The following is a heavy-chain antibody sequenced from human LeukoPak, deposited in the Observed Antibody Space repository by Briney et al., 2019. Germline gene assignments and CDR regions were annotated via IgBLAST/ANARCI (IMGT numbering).Heavy chain of an antibody. Sequence: GGSLRLSCAASGFTFTNNWMNWVRQAPGKGLEGVANLKQDGSEKNYVDSVKGRFTISRDNAKNSLYLQMNSLRVEDTAVYYCARERVTTTSFDYWGQGVLVTVSS. CDR1: GFTFTNNW. V-gene: IGHV3-7*01. CDR3: ARERVTTTSFDY. J-gene: IGHJ4*02. CDR2: LKQDGSEK. D-gene: IGHD2/OR15-2a*01.